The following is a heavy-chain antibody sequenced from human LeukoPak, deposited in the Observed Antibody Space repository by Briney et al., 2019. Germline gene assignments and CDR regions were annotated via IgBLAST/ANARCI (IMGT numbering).Heavy chain of an antibody. J-gene: IGHJ3*01. CDR2: TLYRSKWYN. Sequence: SQTLSLTCAISGDGFSYNVAAWNWTRQSPSRGLEWLGRTLYRSKWYNDYAEYVKSRITINPDTSKNQFALQLKSVTPEDTAVYYCVACRYNSCYSQTFGFWGQGTTVIVSS. CDR1: GDGFSYNVAA. D-gene: IGHD2-15*01. V-gene: IGHV6-1*01. CDR3: VACRYNSCYSQTFGF.